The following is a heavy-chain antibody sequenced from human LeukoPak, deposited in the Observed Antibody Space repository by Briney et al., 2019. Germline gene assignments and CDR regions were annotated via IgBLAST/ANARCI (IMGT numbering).Heavy chain of an antibody. Sequence: ASVKVSCKASGYTFTSYYMHWVRQAPGQGLEWMGIINPSGGSTSYAQKFQGRVTITRNTSISTAYMELSSLRSEDTAVYYCARVIGYYDSSGYRAFDIWGQGTMVTVSS. V-gene: IGHV1-46*01. CDR3: ARVIGYYDSSGYRAFDI. CDR2: INPSGGST. CDR1: GYTFTSYY. J-gene: IGHJ3*02. D-gene: IGHD3-22*01.